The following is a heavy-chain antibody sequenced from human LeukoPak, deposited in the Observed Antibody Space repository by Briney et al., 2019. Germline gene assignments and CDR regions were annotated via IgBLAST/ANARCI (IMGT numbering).Heavy chain of an antibody. Sequence: GGSLKLSCAASGFTFSDSAIHWVRQASGKGLEWLGRIRNKANTYATAYAASVKGRFTISRDDSLNTAYLQLNSLKTEDTALYYCTRRSSDDSSGYYDHWGQGTLVTVSS. CDR3: TRRSSDDSSGYYDH. CDR2: IRNKANTYAT. CDR1: GFTFSDSA. D-gene: IGHD3-22*01. J-gene: IGHJ5*02. V-gene: IGHV3-73*01.